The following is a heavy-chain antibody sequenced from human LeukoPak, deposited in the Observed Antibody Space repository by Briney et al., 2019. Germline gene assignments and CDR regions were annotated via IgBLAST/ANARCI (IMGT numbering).Heavy chain of an antibody. Sequence: SETLSLTCTVSGGSISSYYWSWIRQPPGKGLEWIGYIYYSGSTNYNPSLKSRVTISVDTSKNQFSLKLSSVTAADMAVYYCARGDYVWGSYRPNNWFDPWGQGTLVTVSS. CDR2: IYYSGST. J-gene: IGHJ5*02. CDR3: ARGDYVWGSYRPNNWFDP. V-gene: IGHV4-59*01. CDR1: GGSISSYY. D-gene: IGHD3-16*02.